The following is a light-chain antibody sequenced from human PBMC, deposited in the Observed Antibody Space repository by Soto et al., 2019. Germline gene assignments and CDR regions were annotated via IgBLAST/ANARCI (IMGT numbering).Light chain of an antibody. CDR2: DAS. CDR1: QSISSW. CDR3: QQYNSYSQA. V-gene: IGKV1-5*01. Sequence: DIQMTQSPSTLSASVGDRVTITCRASQSISSWLAWYQQKPGKAPKLLIYDASSLESGVPSRFSGSGSGTEVTLTISSLQPDDFATDYCQQYNSYSQAFGQGTKGEIK. J-gene: IGKJ1*01.